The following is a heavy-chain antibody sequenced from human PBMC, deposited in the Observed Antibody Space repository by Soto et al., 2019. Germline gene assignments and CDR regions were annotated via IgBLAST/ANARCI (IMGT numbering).Heavy chain of an antibody. D-gene: IGHD3-9*01. CDR1: GDSVSSNSAA. J-gene: IGHJ6*02. V-gene: IGHV6-1*01. CDR2: TYYRSKWYN. CDR3: ARAAGYYDILTGYSDYYYGMDV. Sequence: SQTLSLTCAISGDSVSSNSAAWNWIRQSPSRGLEWLGRTYYRSKWYNDYAVSVKSRITINPDTSKNQFSLQLNSVTPEDTAVYYCARAAGYYDILTGYSDYYYGMDVWGQGTTVTVSS.